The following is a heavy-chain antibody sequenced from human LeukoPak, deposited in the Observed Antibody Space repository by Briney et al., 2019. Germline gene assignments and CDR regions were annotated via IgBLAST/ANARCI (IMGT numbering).Heavy chain of an antibody. Sequence: ASVKVSCKAAGYTFTGYYMHWVRQVPGQGLEWMGWINPNSGGTNYAQKFQGRVTMTRGTSISTAYMELSRLRSDDTAVYYCARGGWESTTYYFDYWGQGTLVTVSS. CDR3: ARGGWESTTYYFDY. D-gene: IGHD5/OR15-5a*01. J-gene: IGHJ4*02. CDR2: INPNSGGT. CDR1: GYTFTGYY. V-gene: IGHV1-2*02.